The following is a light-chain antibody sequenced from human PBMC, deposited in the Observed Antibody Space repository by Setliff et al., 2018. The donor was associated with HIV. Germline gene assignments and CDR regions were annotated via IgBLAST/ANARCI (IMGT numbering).Light chain of an antibody. CDR1: SSDIGDYES. CDR2: DVT. V-gene: IGLV2-23*02. J-gene: IGLJ2*01. Sequence: QSVLTQPASVSGSPGQSITLSCTGSSSDIGDYESVSWYQQHPGEVPKLVIYDVTKRPSGVSNRFSASKSGTTASLTTSGLQTEDEAHYYCCSYAGSDTWIFGGGTKVTVL. CDR3: CSYAGSDTWI.